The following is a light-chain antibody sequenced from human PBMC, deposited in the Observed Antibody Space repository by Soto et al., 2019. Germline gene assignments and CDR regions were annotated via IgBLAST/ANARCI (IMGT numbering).Light chain of an antibody. V-gene: IGLV1-44*01. J-gene: IGLJ2*01. CDR1: GSNIGSHT. Sequence: QSVLTQPPSASGTPGQRVTISCSGSGSNIGSHTVSWYQQLPGTAPNLLIYSNDQRPSGVPDRFSGSKSGTSASLAISGLQSEDEADYYCATWDGSLPGEVFGGGTKLTVL. CDR2: SND. CDR3: ATWDGSLPGEV.